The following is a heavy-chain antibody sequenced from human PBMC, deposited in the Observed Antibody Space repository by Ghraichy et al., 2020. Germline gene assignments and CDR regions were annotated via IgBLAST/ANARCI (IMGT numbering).Heavy chain of an antibody. V-gene: IGHV3-11*01. J-gene: IGHJ4*02. CDR1: GFTFSDYY. Sequence: GESLNISCAASGFTFSDYYMSWIRQAPGKGLEWVSYISSSGSTIYYADSVKGRFTISRDNAKNSLYLQMNSLRAEDTAVYYCASWQWLDYYFDYWGQGTLVTVSS. CDR3: ASWQWLDYYFDY. CDR2: ISSSGSTI. D-gene: IGHD6-19*01.